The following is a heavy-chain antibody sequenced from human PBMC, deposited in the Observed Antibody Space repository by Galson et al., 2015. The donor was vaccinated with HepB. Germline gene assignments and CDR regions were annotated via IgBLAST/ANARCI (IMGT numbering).Heavy chain of an antibody. D-gene: IGHD6-13*01. Sequence: LSLTCTVSGGSISSGDYYWSWIRQPPGKGLEWIGYIYYSGSTYYNPSLKSRVTISVDTSKNQFSLKLSSVTAADTAVYYCARPLRSWVEGWFDPWGQGTLVTVSS. CDR3: ARPLRSWVEGWFDP. V-gene: IGHV4-30-4*01. CDR1: GGSISSGDYY. J-gene: IGHJ5*02. CDR2: IYYSGST.